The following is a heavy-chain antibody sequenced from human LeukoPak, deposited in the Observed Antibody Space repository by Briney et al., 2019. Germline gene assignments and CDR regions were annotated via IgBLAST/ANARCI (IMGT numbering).Heavy chain of an antibody. CDR3: AKSTSYYYDSSDPYYFDY. Sequence: PGGSLRLSCAASGFTLSSYAMSWVRQAPGKGLEWVSAISGSGGSTYYADSVKGRFTISRDNSKNTLYLQMNSLRAEDTAIYYCAKSTSYYYDSSDPYYFDYWGQGTLVTVSS. J-gene: IGHJ4*02. V-gene: IGHV3-23*01. CDR2: ISGSGGST. CDR1: GFTLSSYA. D-gene: IGHD3-22*01.